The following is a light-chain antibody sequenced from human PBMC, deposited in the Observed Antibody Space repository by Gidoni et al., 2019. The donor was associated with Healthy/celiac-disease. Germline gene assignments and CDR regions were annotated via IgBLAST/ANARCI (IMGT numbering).Light chain of an antibody. CDR3: MQALQTPRT. J-gene: IGKJ3*01. CDR2: LGS. Sequence: DIVMTQFPLSLPVTTGEPASISCRSSQSLLHSNGYNYLDWYLQKPAQSPQLLLYLGSNRASGVPDRFSGSGSGTDFTLKISKVEAEDVGVSYCMQALQTPRTFGPGTKVDIK. V-gene: IGKV2-28*01. CDR1: QSLLHSNGYNY.